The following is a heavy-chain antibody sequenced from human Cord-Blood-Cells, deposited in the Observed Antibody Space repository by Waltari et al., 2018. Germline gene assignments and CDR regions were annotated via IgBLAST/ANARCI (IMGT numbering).Heavy chain of an antibody. J-gene: IGHJ5*02. Sequence: QVQLQQWGAGLLKPSETLSLTCAVYGGSFSGYYWSWIRQPPGKGLEWIGEINHSGSTNYNPSLKSRVTISVDTSKNQFSLKLSSVAAADTAVYYCARGARIVVVPAVRNWFDPWGQGTLVTVSS. V-gene: IGHV4-34*01. CDR2: INHSGST. CDR3: ARGARIVVVPAVRNWFDP. CDR1: GGSFSGYY. D-gene: IGHD2-2*01.